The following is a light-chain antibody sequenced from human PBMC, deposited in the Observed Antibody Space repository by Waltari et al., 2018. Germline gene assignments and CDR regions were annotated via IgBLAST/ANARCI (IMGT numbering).Light chain of an antibody. J-gene: IGKJ1*01. CDR3: QQSVSTVRT. CDR2: AAS. Sequence: DIQMTQSPSSLSASVGDRFTITCRASHSIDIYLNWFQQKPGKAPKLLIYAASSLRSGVPSRFSGSGSGTDFTLIISSLQPEDFATYYCQQSVSTVRTFGQGTRGEVK. V-gene: IGKV1-39*01. CDR1: HSIDIY.